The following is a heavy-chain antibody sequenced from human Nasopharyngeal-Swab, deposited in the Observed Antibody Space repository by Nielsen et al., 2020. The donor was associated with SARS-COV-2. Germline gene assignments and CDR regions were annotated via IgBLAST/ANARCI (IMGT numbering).Heavy chain of an antibody. D-gene: IGHD6-13*01. J-gene: IGHJ6*03. V-gene: IGHV4-59*01. Sequence: ETLSLTCAVSGGSISSYSWSWIRLPPGKGLEWIGYIYYSGSTNYSPSLKSRVTISVDTSKNQFSLKLNSVTAADTAVYYCARTAGYYYMDVWGKGTTVTVSS. CDR3: ARTAGYYYMDV. CDR2: IYYSGST. CDR1: GGSISSYS.